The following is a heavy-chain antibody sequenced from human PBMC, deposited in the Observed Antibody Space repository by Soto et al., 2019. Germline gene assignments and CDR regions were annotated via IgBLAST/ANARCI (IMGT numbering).Heavy chain of an antibody. CDR3: AREDGQIDC. V-gene: IGHV3-33*01. J-gene: IGHJ4*02. CDR2: IWYDGSNK. Sequence: QVQLVESGGGVVQPGRSLRLSCVASGFTFSRYGMHWVRQAPGKGLEWVSVIWYDGSNKYYADSVKGRFTISRDNSKNTVYLQMNSLRADDTAVYYCAREDGQIDCWGQGTLVTVSS. CDR1: GFTFSRYG.